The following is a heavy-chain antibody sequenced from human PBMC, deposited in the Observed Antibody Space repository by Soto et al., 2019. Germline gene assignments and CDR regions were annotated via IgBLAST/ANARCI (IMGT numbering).Heavy chain of an antibody. J-gene: IGHJ6*02. Sequence: PSETLSLTCAVYGGSFSGYYWSWIRQPPGKGLEWIGEINHSGSTNYNPSLKSRVTISVDTSKNQFSLKLSSVTAADTAVYYCARDYIFYYYGMDVWGQGTTVTVSS. CDR1: GGSFSGYY. V-gene: IGHV4-34*01. CDR2: INHSGST. CDR3: ARDYIFYYYGMDV. D-gene: IGHD4-4*01.